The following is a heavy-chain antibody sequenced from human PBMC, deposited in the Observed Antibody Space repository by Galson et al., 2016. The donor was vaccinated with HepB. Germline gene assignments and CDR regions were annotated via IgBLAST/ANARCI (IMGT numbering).Heavy chain of an antibody. J-gene: IGHJ6*02. V-gene: IGHV1-69*13. Sequence: SVKVSCKASGGTFSSYAMSWVRQAPGQGLEWMGGIIPTLSATNYAQKFQGRVTITADESSSTAYMELSSLRSEDTAVYYCARDPRIGSSDPYYYHGMDVWGQGTTVTVSS. CDR2: IIPTLSAT. CDR3: ARDPRIGSSDPYYYHGMDV. D-gene: IGHD6-19*01. CDR1: GGTFSSYA.